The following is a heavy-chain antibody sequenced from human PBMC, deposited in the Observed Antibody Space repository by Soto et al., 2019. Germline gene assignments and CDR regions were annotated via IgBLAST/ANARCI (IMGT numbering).Heavy chain of an antibody. Sequence: GDSLKISCEASGDSFSFYWLGWVSQIPGKGLEWMAIMYPDDSDIRYSPSFEAHVTISADKSTSTAFLQWSSLKASDTAMYYCATAYVYDFENSNYDRDALDIWRQGTLVTVSS. D-gene: IGHD3-16*01. J-gene: IGHJ3*02. CDR3: ATAYVYDFENSNYDRDALDI. CDR2: MYPDDSDI. CDR1: GDSFSFYW. V-gene: IGHV5-51*01.